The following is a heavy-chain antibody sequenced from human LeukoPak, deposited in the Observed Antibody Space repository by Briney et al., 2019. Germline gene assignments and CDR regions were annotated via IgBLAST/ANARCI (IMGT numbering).Heavy chain of an antibody. CDR3: ARSRAAVAGDYYGMDV. CDR1: GYTFTSYG. J-gene: IGHJ6*02. D-gene: IGHD6-19*01. CDR2: ISAYNGNT. Sequence: ASVKVSCKASGYTFTSYGISWVRQAPGQGLEWMGWISAYNGNTNYAQKLQGRVTMTRNTSISTAYMELSSLRSEDTAVYYCARSRAAVAGDYYGMDVWGQGTTVTVSS. V-gene: IGHV1-18*01.